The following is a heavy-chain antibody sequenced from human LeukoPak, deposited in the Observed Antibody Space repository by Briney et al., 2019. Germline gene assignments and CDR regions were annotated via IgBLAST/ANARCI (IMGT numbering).Heavy chain of an antibody. J-gene: IGHJ6*03. CDR3: ARDRQLAHYYYMDV. CDR1: GGTFSSYA. V-gene: IGHV1-69*13. CDR2: IIPTFGTA. D-gene: IGHD6-13*01. Sequence: ASVKVSCKASGGTFSSYAISWVRQAPGQGLEWMGGIIPTFGTANYAQKFQGRVTITADESTSTAYMELSSLRSEDTAVYYCARDRQLAHYYYMDVWGKGTTVTVSS.